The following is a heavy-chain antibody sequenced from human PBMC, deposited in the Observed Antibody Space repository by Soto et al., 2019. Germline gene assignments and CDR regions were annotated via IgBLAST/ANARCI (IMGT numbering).Heavy chain of an antibody. D-gene: IGHD6-6*01. CDR1: GFTFSSYA. Sequence: EVQLLESGGGLVQPGGSLRLSCVAAGFTFSSYAMSWLRQAPGKELEWVSGISSGGVAHYVDSVKGRFTMSRENSKNTLFLEITSLRAEDTATYYCAKDPSRSRGNWLDSWGQGIVVKVSS. CDR3: AKDPSRSRGNWLDS. J-gene: IGHJ5*01. CDR2: ISSGGVA. V-gene: IGHV3-23*01.